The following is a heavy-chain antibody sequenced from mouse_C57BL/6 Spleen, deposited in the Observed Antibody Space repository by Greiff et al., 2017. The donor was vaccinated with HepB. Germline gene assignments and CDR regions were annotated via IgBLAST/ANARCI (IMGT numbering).Heavy chain of an antibody. CDR3: TTGGHDDAMDY. CDR2: IDPENGDT. J-gene: IGHJ4*01. Sequence: EVQLQQSGAELVRPGASVKLSCTASGFNIKDDYMHWVKQRPEQGLEWIGWIDPENGDTEYASKFQGKATITADTSSNTAYLQLSSLTSEDTAVYYCTTGGHDDAMDYWGQRTSVTVSS. D-gene: IGHD2-12*01. V-gene: IGHV14-4*01. CDR1: GFNIKDDY.